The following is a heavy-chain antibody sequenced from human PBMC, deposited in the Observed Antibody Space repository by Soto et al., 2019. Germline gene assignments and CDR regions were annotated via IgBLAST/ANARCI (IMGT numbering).Heavy chain of an antibody. Sequence: ASVKVSGKASGYTVTSYYMHWVRQAPGQGLEWMGIINPSGGSTSYAQKFQGRVTMTRNTSTSTVYMELSSLRSEDTAVYYCARVPSSTSPYNWFDLWGQGTLVTVSS. CDR3: ARVPSSTSPYNWFDL. D-gene: IGHD2-2*01. J-gene: IGHJ5*02. CDR1: GYTVTSYY. V-gene: IGHV1-46*01. CDR2: INPSGGST.